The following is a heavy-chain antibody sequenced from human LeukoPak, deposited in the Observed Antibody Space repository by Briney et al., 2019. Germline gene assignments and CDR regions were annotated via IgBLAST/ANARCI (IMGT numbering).Heavy chain of an antibody. CDR2: IRYDTNNK. V-gene: IGHV3-30*02. D-gene: IGHD5-24*01. CDR1: GFTFSSSV. J-gene: IGHJ3*02. CDR3: AKARGDGYNDAFDM. Sequence: GGSLRLSCATSGFTFSSSVMSWVRQAPGKGLEWMALIRYDTNNKYYADSVKGRFTISGDNSKLYLQMNSLRDEDTAVYYCAKARGDGYNDAFDMWGQGTMVTVSS.